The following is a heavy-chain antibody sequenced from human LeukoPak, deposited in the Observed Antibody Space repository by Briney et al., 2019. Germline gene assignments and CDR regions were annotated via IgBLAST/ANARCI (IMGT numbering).Heavy chain of an antibody. CDR3: ARDGLYYYGMDV. Sequence: GGSLRLSCAASGFTFSDYYMSWIRQAPGKGLVWVSQINTDGSNTRYADSVRGRFTISRDNAKNTLYLQMNSLRAEDTAVYYCARDGLYYYGMDVWGQGTTVTVSS. V-gene: IGHV3-74*01. CDR1: GFTFSDYY. CDR2: INTDGSNT. J-gene: IGHJ6*02.